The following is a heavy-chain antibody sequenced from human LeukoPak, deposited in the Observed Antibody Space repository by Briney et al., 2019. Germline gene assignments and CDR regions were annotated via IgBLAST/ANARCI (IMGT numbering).Heavy chain of an antibody. J-gene: IGHJ4*02. CDR1: GFTFSSYA. Sequence: GRSLRLSCAASGFTFSSYAMHWVRQAPGKGLEWVAVKSYDGSNKYYADSVKGRFTISRDNSKNTLYLQMNSLRAEDTAVYYCARESWYCSSTSCYTNGFDYWGQGTLATVSS. CDR3: ARESWYCSSTSCYTNGFDY. D-gene: IGHD2-2*02. V-gene: IGHV3-30-3*01. CDR2: KSYDGSNK.